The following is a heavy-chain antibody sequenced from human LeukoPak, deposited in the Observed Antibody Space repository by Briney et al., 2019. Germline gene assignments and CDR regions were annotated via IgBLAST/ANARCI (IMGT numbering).Heavy chain of an antibody. D-gene: IGHD3-10*01. CDR2: ISGSGDNT. V-gene: IGHV3-23*01. CDR1: GFTFSSYA. Sequence: PGGSLRLSCAASGFTFSSYAMNWVRQAPGKGLEWISSISGSGDNTYYADSVKGRFTISRDNSKNTLYLQMNSLRAEDTAVYYCARGGVRGVIIIHFDYWGQGTLVTVSS. J-gene: IGHJ4*02. CDR3: ARGGVRGVIIIHFDY.